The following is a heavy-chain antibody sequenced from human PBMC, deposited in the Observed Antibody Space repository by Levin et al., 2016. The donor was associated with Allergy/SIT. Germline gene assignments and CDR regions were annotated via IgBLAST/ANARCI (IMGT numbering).Heavy chain of an antibody. D-gene: IGHD3-16*01. CDR3: ARGQGDDYGDY. Sequence: GSLRLSCTVSGGSISSYYWSWIRQPPGKGLEWIGYIYYSGSTNYNPSLKSRVTISVDTSKNQFSLKLSSVTAADTAVYYCARGQGDDYGDYWGQGTLVTVSS. J-gene: IGHJ4*02. CDR2: IYYSGST. V-gene: IGHV4-59*01. CDR1: GGSISSYY.